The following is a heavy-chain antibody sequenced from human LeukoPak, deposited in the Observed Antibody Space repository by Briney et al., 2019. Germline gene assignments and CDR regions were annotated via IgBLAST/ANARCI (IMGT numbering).Heavy chain of an antibody. CDR1: GFTFSSYA. Sequence: GSLRLSCAASGFTFSSYAMSWVRQAPGKGLEWVSAISGSGGSTYYADSVKGRFTISRDNSKNTLYLQMSSLRAEDTAVYYCAKGDNEVGANVSFDYWGQGTLVTVSS. J-gene: IGHJ4*02. CDR3: AKGDNEVGANVSFDY. D-gene: IGHD1-26*01. V-gene: IGHV3-23*01. CDR2: ISGSGGST.